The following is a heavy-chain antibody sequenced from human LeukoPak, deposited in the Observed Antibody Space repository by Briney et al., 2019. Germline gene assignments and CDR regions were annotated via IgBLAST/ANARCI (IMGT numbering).Heavy chain of an antibody. Sequence: PSETLSLTCTVSGGSVSSADYYWSWIRHPPGKALEWIGYIYHTGSNNYKYSLKSRVTISLDTSKNRFSLRLTSMTAADTAVYYCARGGLYCSSTSCYDYWGQGTLVTVSS. CDR1: GGSVSSADYY. CDR3: ARGGLYCSSTSCYDY. J-gene: IGHJ4*02. D-gene: IGHD2-2*01. V-gene: IGHV4-61*08. CDR2: IYHTGSN.